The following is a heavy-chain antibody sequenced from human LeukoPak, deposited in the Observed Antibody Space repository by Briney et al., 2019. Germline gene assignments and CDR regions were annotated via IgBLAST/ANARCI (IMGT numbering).Heavy chain of an antibody. V-gene: IGHV3-66*01. Sequence: GSLRLSCAASGFTVRTYFMSWVRQAPGKGLEWVSLIYSGGTTFYADSVKDRFTISRDNSKNTLYLQMNSLRVEDTAVYYCVREVPGTWGGFDYWGQGALVTVSS. D-gene: IGHD6-19*01. J-gene: IGHJ4*02. CDR2: IYSGGTT. CDR1: GFTVRTYF. CDR3: VREVPGTWGGFDY.